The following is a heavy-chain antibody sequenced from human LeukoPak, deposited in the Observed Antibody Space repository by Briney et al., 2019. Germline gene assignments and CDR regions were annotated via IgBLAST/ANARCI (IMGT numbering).Heavy chain of an antibody. CDR1: GFTFSGSA. CDR3: TRPGGSGYPNWFDP. D-gene: IGHD3-3*01. Sequence: GGSLRLSCAASGFTFSGSAMHWVRQASGKGLEWVGRIRSKANRYATAYAASVKGRFTISRDDSKNTAYLQMNSLKTEDTAVYYCTRPGGSGYPNWFDPWGQGTLVTVSS. CDR2: IRSKANRYAT. J-gene: IGHJ5*02. V-gene: IGHV3-73*01.